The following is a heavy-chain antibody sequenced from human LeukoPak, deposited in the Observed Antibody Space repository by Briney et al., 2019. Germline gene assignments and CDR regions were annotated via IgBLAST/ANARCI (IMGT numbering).Heavy chain of an antibody. V-gene: IGHV3-33*01. CDR1: GFTFSSYG. D-gene: IGHD5-18*01. CDR3: ARGLFVDTAMDFDY. J-gene: IGHJ4*02. Sequence: GRSLRLSCAASGFTFSSYGMHWVRQAPGKGLEWVAVIWYDGSNKYYADSVMGRFTISRDNSKNTLYLQMNSLRAEDTAVYYCARGLFVDTAMDFDYWGQGTLVTVSS. CDR2: IWYDGSNK.